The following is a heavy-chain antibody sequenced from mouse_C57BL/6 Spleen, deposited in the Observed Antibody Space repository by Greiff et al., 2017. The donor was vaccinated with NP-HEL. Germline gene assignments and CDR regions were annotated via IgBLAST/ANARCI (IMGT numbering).Heavy chain of an antibody. Sequence: EVQLQQSVAELVRPGASVKLSCTASGFNIKNTYMHWVKQRPEQGLEWIGRIDPANGNTKYAPKFQGKATITAATSSNTSYLQLSSLTSEDTAIYYCARDDYDGVGGGWYFDVWGTGTTVTVSS. CDR2: IDPANGNT. V-gene: IGHV14-3*01. CDR3: ARDDYDGVGGGWYFDV. CDR1: GFNIKNTY. D-gene: IGHD2-4*01. J-gene: IGHJ1*03.